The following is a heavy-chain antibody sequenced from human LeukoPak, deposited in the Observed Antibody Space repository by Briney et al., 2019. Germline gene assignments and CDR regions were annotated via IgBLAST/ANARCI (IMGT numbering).Heavy chain of an antibody. CDR3: AKGGFYSNSPFDY. D-gene: IGHD6-13*01. CDR1: GFTFSSYW. J-gene: IGHJ4*02. V-gene: IGHV3-74*01. CDR2: INSDGSST. Sequence: GGSLRLSCAASGFTFSSYWMHWVRQAPGKGLVWVSRINSDGSSTSYADSVKGRFTISRDNAKNTLDLQMNSLRAEDTAVYYCAKGGFYSNSPFDYWGQGTLVTVSS.